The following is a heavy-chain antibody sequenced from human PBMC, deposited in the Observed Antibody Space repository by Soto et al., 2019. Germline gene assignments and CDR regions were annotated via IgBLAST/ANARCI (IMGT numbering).Heavy chain of an antibody. V-gene: IGHV1-18*04. Sequence: ASVKVSCKASGYTFTSYGISWVRPAPGQGLEWMGWISAYNGNTNYAQKLQGRVTMTTDTSTSTAYMELRSLRSDDTAVYYCARQSGYYSYNWFDPWGQGTLVTVSS. D-gene: IGHD3-3*01. CDR2: ISAYNGNT. CDR1: GYTFTSYG. CDR3: ARQSGYYSYNWFDP. J-gene: IGHJ5*02.